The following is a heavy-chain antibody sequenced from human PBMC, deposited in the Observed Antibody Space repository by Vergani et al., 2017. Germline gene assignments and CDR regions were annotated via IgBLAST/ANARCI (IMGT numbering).Heavy chain of an antibody. CDR3: AGSAYGSGTVGAFDY. Sequence: EVQLVESGGGLVKPGGSLRLSCAASGFTFSSYSMNWVRQAPGKGLEWVSSISSSSSYIYYADSVKGRFTISRDNAKNSLYLQMNSLRAEDTAVYYCAGSAYGSGTVGAFDYWGQGTLVTVSS. V-gene: IGHV3-21*01. J-gene: IGHJ4*02. CDR2: ISSSSSYI. D-gene: IGHD3-10*01. CDR1: GFTFSSYS.